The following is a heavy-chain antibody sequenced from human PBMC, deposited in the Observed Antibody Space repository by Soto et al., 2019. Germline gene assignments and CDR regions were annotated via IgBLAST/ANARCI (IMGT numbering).Heavy chain of an antibody. CDR1: GGSISSGDYF. CDR3: ARGLVIRPYYYHGMDV. Sequence: QVQLQESGPGLVKPSQTLSLTCTVSGGSISSGDYFWSWIRQSPGKGLEWIGYISSIGSTSYNPSLTSRVSVSRNMSKNQFSLKLSSVTTTDTAVYYCARGLVIRPYYYHGMDVWGQGTTVTVSS. J-gene: IGHJ6*02. V-gene: IGHV4-30-4*01. D-gene: IGHD3-9*01. CDR2: ISSIGST.